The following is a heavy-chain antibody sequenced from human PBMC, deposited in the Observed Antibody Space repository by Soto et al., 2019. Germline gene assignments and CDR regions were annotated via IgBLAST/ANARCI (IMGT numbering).Heavy chain of an antibody. CDR3: AKVRLAVAAPYNWFHP. V-gene: IGHV3-23*01. CDR1: GFTFSSYA. CDR2: ITGGGENT. J-gene: IGHJ5*02. Sequence: EVNLLESGGGFIQPGASLRLSCAASGFTFSSYAMSWVRQGPGKGLEWVSSITGGGENTHYADSVKGRFTISRDNSKNTLFLQMDSLGIEDTAVYYCAKVRLAVAAPYNWFHPWGQGTLVTVSS. D-gene: IGHD2-15*01.